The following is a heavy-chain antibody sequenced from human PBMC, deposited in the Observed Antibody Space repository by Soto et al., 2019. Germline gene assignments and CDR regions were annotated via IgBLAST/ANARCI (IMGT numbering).Heavy chain of an antibody. Sequence: QGQLVQSGAEVKKPGASVKVSCRASGATFTNSVITWVRKCPGQGLEFMGGIIPLLGTVDYAENFQGIVTLTADKVTNTVSLEMRSLRYDDTAVYYCARSGLRRPHNPYRFFGLDVWGHGTKVSV. CDR1: GATFTNSV. V-gene: IGHV1-69*06. J-gene: IGHJ6*02. D-gene: IGHD3-16*01. CDR2: IIPLLGTV. CDR3: ARSGLRRPHNPYRFFGLDV.